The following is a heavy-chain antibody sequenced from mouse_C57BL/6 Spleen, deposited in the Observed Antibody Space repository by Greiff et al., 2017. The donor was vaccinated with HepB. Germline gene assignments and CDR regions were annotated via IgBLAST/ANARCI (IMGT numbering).Heavy chain of an antibody. CDR2: IWRGGST. J-gene: IGHJ2*01. D-gene: IGHD2-4*01. V-gene: IGHV2-5*01. CDR3: AKGDDYDGVYYFDY. Sequence: QVQLKESGPGLVQPSQSLSITCTVSGFSLTSYGVHWVRQSPGKGLEWLGVIWRGGSTDYNAAFMSRLSITKDNSKSQVFFKMNSLQADDTAIYYCAKGDDYDGVYYFDYWGQGTTLTVSS. CDR1: GFSLTSYG.